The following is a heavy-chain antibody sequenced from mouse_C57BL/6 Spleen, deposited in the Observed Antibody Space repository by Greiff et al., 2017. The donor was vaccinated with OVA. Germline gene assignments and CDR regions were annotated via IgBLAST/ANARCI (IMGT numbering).Heavy chain of an antibody. CDR1: GYSITSGYD. V-gene: IGHV3-1*01. D-gene: IGHD1-1*01. Sequence: EVKLQESGPGMVKPSQSLSLTCTVTGYSITSGYDWHWIRHFPGNKLEWMGYISYSGSTNYNPSLKSRISITHDTSKNHFFLKLNSVTTEDTATYYCARGEYYGSIRAWFAYWGQGTLVTVSA. CDR3: ARGEYYGSIRAWFAY. J-gene: IGHJ3*01. CDR2: ISYSGST.